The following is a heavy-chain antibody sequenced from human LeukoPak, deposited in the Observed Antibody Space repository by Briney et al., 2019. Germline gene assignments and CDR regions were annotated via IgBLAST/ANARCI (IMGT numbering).Heavy chain of an antibody. Sequence: GGSLRLSCAASGFTFSSYSMNWVRQAPGKGLEWISYISTSGSGTFYADSVKGRFTISRDNAKNSLDLQMNSLRAEDTAVYYCARARPEVWSPDFWGQGTLVTVSS. D-gene: IGHD2-8*02. CDR1: GFTFSSYS. CDR2: ISTSGSGT. V-gene: IGHV3-48*01. CDR3: ARARPEVWSPDF. J-gene: IGHJ4*02.